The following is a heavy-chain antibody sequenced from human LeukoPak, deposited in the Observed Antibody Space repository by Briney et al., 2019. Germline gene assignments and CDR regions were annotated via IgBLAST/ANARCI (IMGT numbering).Heavy chain of an antibody. Sequence: GRSLRLSCAASGFTLSIYWMSWVRQAPEEGLEWVANIKQDVSEKYYVDSVKGRFTISRDNSKNTLYLQMNSLRAEDTAVYYCAKEEDVVVVAASDYWGQGTLVTVSS. CDR3: AKEEDVVVVAASDY. CDR2: IKQDVSEK. D-gene: IGHD2-15*01. V-gene: IGHV3-7*03. J-gene: IGHJ4*02. CDR1: GFTLSIYW.